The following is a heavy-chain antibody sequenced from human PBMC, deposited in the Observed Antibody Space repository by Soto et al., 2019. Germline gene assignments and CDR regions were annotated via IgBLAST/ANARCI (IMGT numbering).Heavy chain of an antibody. Sequence: SETLSLTCTVSGGSITSSSYYWGWIRQPPGKGLEWIGSTYYSGSTYYNQSLKSQVTISVDTSKNQYSLKLSSVTAADTAVYYCATQEVGGSYVYTFDPWGQGTLVTVSS. D-gene: IGHD1-26*01. J-gene: IGHJ5*02. V-gene: IGHV4-39*01. CDR2: TYYSGST. CDR3: ATQEVGGSYVYTFDP. CDR1: GGSITSSSYY.